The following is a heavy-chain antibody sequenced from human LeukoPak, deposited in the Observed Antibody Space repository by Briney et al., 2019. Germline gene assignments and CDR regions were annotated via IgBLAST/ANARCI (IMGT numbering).Heavy chain of an antibody. CDR3: AGEEDSGYDYDY. V-gene: IGHV3-30*04. D-gene: IGHD5-12*01. J-gene: IGHJ4*02. CDR1: GFTFSSYA. Sequence: GRSLRLSCAASGFTFSSYAMHWVRQAPGQALEWVAVISYDGSNKYYADSVKGRFTISRDNSKNTLYLQMNSLRAEDTAVYYCAGEEDSGYDYDYWGQGTLVTVSS. CDR2: ISYDGSNK.